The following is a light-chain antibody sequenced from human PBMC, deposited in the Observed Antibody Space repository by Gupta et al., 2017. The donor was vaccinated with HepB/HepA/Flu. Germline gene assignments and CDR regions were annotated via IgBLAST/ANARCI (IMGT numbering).Light chain of an antibody. Sequence: DFQMTQSPSTLSASVGDRVTITCRASQNISIWLAWYQQKPWKAPKLLIYRASSLESGVPSRFRGSGSGTEFTLSISSVQPDDFATYYCQQYDDYPLTFGGGTKVEMK. CDR3: QQYDDYPLT. V-gene: IGKV1-5*03. CDR2: RAS. J-gene: IGKJ4*01. CDR1: QNISIW.